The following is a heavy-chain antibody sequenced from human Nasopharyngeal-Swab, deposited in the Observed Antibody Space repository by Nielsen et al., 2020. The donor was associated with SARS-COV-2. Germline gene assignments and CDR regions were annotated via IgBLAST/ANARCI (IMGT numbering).Heavy chain of an antibody. CDR2: ISSSGSTI. CDR1: GFTFSDYY. Sequence: GSLRLSCAASGFTFSDYYMSWIRQAPGKGLEWVSYISSSGSTIYYADSVKGRFTISRDNAKNSLYLQMNSLRAEDTAVYYCASLLWFGELPSDYYYYGMDVWGQGTTVTVSS. CDR3: ASLLWFGELPSDYYYYGMDV. D-gene: IGHD3-10*01. V-gene: IGHV3-11*04. J-gene: IGHJ6*02.